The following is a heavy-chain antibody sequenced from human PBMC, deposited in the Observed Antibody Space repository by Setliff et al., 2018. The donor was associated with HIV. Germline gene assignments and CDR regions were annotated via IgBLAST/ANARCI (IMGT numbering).Heavy chain of an antibody. J-gene: IGHJ4*02. CDR1: GYIFSSYV. Sequence: GASVKVSCKATGYIFSSYVMHWVRQAPGQGLEWLGWINTASYHPMYSQKFQGTVTISADTSATTVYMELSGLKFEDTAVYYCAREGESNGLDLDYWGQGTLVTSPQ. CDR3: AREGESNGLDLDY. V-gene: IGHV1-3*04. CDR2: INTASYHP. D-gene: IGHD3-16*01.